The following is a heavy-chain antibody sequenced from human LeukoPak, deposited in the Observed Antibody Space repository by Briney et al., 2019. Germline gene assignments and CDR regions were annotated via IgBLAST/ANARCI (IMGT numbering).Heavy chain of an antibody. Sequence: PSETLSLTCAVYGGTFRGYFWSWVRQPPGKGLEWIGEINHSGSPNYNPSLKSRVTISVDTSKNQFSLKVNSVTAADTAVYYCARGSDGSENSYRNWFDPWGQGTLVTVSS. D-gene: IGHD3-10*01. V-gene: IGHV4-34*01. CDR3: ARGSDGSENSYRNWFDP. J-gene: IGHJ5*02. CDR2: INHSGSP. CDR1: GGTFRGYF.